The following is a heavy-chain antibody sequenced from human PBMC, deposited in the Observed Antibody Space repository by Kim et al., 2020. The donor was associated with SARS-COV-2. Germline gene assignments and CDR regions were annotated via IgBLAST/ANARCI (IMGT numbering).Heavy chain of an antibody. D-gene: IGHD2-2*01. CDR3: ATPRHIVVVPAAKGEYYYGMDV. Sequence: SVKVSCKASGGTFSSYAISWVRQAPGQGLEWMGGIIPIFGTANYAQKFQGRVTITADKSTSTAYMELSSLRSEDTAVYYCATPRHIVVVPAAKGEYYYGMDVWGHGTTVTVSS. CDR2: IIPIFGTA. V-gene: IGHV1-69*06. J-gene: IGHJ6*02. CDR1: GGTFSSYA.